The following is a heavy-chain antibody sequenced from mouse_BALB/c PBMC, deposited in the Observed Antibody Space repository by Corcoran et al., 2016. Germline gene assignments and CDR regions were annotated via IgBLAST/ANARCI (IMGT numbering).Heavy chain of an antibody. CDR2: IDPTNGNT. D-gene: IGHD4-1*01. J-gene: IGHJ1*01. CDR3: ANWDWYFDV. V-gene: IGHV14-3*02. CDR1: GLNIKDTY. Sequence: EVQLQQSGAELVKPGASVKLSCTASGLNIKDTYMHWVKQRPEQGLECIGRIDPTNGNTKYDPKFQGKATITADTSSNTAYLQLSSLTSEDKAVYYCANWDWYFDVGGAGTTVTVSS.